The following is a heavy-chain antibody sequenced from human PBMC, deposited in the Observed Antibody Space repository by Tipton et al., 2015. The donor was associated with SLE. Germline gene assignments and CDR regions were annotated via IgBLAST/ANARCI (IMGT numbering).Heavy chain of an antibody. CDR3: AREGDWNYVGPFDY. CDR1: GFTFSIYA. J-gene: IGHJ4*02. Sequence: SLRLSCAASGFTFSIYAMHWVRQPPGKGLECVAVISYDGSNKYYADSVKGRFTISRDNSKNTLYLQMNSLRAEDTAVYYCAREGDWNYVGPFDYWGQGTRVSVSS. D-gene: IGHD1-7*01. CDR2: ISYDGSNK. V-gene: IGHV3-30*04.